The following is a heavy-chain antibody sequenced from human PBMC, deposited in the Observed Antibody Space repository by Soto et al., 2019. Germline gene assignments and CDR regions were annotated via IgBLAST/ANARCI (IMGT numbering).Heavy chain of an antibody. Sequence: QVQLMQSGTEVKEPGASVNLSCKASGYTFSSFYIHWVRQAPGQGLEWVGIMNPSGDRTNYAQNFHGRVTMTRDTATSTVYMELSSLRSEDTAVYYCARGRGYSGDDLQEDGFDVWGQGTMVTVS. CDR3: ARGRGYSGDDLQEDGFDV. J-gene: IGHJ3*01. V-gene: IGHV1-46*01. D-gene: IGHD5-12*01. CDR1: GYTFSSFY. CDR2: MNPSGDRT.